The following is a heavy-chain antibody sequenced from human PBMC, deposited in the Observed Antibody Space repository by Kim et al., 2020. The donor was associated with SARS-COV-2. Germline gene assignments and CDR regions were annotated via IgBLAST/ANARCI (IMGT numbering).Heavy chain of an antibody. CDR3: AKGGGTGPTFPFDH. J-gene: IGHJ4*02. Sequence: GGSLRLSCTGSGFIFGVYAMHWVRQAPGKGLEWVSGISWNSENIDYADSVKGRFTISRDNTKNTLYLQLNNLRGDDTAFYYCAKGGGTGPTFPFDHWGQGTLVTVSS. CDR1: GFIFGVYA. V-gene: IGHV3-9*01. CDR2: ISWNSENI. D-gene: IGHD1-7*01.